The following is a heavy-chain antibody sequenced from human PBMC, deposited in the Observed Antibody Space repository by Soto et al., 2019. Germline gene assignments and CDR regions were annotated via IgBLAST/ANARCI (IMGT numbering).Heavy chain of an antibody. V-gene: IGHV4-31*03. CDR3: ARGSSIAGLYYGMDV. Sequence: SETLSLTCTVSGGXISSGGYYWTXIRQHPGKGLEWIGYNYYSGITYYNPSLKSRVTISLDTSKNQFSLKLSSVTAADTAVYYCARGSSIAGLYYGMDVWGQGTTVTVSS. CDR2: NYYSGIT. J-gene: IGHJ6*02. CDR1: GGXISSGGYY. D-gene: IGHD6-6*01.